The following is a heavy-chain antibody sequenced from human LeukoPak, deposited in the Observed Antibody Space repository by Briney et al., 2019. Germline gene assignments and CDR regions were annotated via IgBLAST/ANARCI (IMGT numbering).Heavy chain of an antibody. CDR1: GFTFSSYA. Sequence: GGSLRLSCAASGFTFSSYAMSWVRQAPGKGLEWVSAISGSGGSTYYADSVKGRFTISRDNSKNTLCLQMNSLRAEDTAVYYCAKTPSSSWYPRNHFDYWGQGTLVTVSS. CDR2: ISGSGGST. CDR3: AKTPSSSWYPRNHFDY. V-gene: IGHV3-23*01. D-gene: IGHD6-13*01. J-gene: IGHJ4*02.